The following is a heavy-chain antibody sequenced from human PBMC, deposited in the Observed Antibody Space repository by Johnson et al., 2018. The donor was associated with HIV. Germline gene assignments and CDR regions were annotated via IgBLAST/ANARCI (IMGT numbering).Heavy chain of an antibody. Sequence: QVQLVESGGGVVQPGKSLRLSCAASGFTFSSYGMHWVRQAPGKGLEWVAVIWYDGSNKYYADSVKGRFTISRDNSKNTVYLQMNNLRVEDTAVYYCATDRYYNFWSGSGHAAFDIWGQGTMVTVSS. V-gene: IGHV3-33*01. CDR3: ATDRYYNFWSGSGHAAFDI. CDR1: GFTFSSYG. CDR2: IWYDGSNK. D-gene: IGHD3-3*01. J-gene: IGHJ3*02.